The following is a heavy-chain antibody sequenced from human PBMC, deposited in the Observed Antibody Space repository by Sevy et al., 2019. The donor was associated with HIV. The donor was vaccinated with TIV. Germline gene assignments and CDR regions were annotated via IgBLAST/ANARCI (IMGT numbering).Heavy chain of an antibody. CDR3: ARDTSGYSSGWYPYYHYYGIDV. CDR1: GDSIIDYY. V-gene: IGHV4-59*01. J-gene: IGHJ6*02. Sequence: SETLSLTCTVSGDSIIDYYWSWIRQPPGKGLEWIGYIHNRGRYNYNPSLRSRVTISGDVSKNQFSLKLSSVTAADTAVYYGARDTSGYSSGWYPYYHYYGIDVWGQGTTVTVSS. D-gene: IGHD6-19*01. CDR2: IHNRGRY.